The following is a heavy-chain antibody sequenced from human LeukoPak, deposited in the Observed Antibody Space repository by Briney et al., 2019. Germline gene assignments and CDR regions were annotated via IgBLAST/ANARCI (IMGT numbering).Heavy chain of an antibody. J-gene: IGHJ5*02. CDR3: AKANVVAAMADWFDP. D-gene: IGHD2-15*01. Sequence: GGSLRLSCAASGFTLSNRWMTWVRQVPGRGPEWVANVNRDGSETYYLDSVKGRFTISRDNSKNTLYLQMNSLRAEDTAVYYCAKANVVAAMADWFDPWGQGTLVTVSS. CDR1: GFTLSNRW. V-gene: IGHV3-7*03. CDR2: VNRDGSET.